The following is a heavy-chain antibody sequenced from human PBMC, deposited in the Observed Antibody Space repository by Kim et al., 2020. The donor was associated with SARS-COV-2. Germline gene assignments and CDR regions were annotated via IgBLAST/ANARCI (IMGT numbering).Heavy chain of an antibody. Sequence: SETLSLTCTVSGGSISSGGYYWSWIRQHPGKGLEWIGYIYYSGSTYYNPSLKSRVTISVDPSKNQFSLKLSSVTAADTAVYYCASAPRITIFGVVNHFDYWGQGTLVTVSS. CDR2: IYYSGST. V-gene: IGHV4-31*03. J-gene: IGHJ4*02. CDR1: GGSISSGGYY. D-gene: IGHD3-3*01. CDR3: ASAPRITIFGVVNHFDY.